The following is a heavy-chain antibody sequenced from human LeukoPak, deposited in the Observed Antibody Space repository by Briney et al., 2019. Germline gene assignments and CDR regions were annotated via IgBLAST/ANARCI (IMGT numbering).Heavy chain of an antibody. CDR1: GFTFSGYA. V-gene: IGHV3-23*01. CDR2: ISAGGGST. J-gene: IGHJ4*02. Sequence: PGGSLRLSCAASGFTFSGYAMSWVRQAPGKGLEWVSVISAGGGSTCYADSVKGRFTVSRDNSKNSLYLQMSSLRAEDTAVYYCAKGRDCTNGVCYTVEFDYWGQGTLVTVSS. D-gene: IGHD2-8*01. CDR3: AKGRDCTNGVCYTVEFDY.